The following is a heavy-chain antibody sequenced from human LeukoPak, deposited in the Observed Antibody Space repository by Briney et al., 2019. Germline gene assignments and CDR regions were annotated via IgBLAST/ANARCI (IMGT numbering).Heavy chain of an antibody. CDR2: MYISGST. V-gene: IGHV4-4*07. Sequence: SETLSLTCTVSGVSITNYYWAWIRQPAGKGLEWIGRMYISGSTNYNPSLKSRVSISIDKTKNQFSLKLTSVTAADTAVYYCARDYLVGAPLDSWGQGTVVTVSS. CDR3: ARDYLVGAPLDS. D-gene: IGHD1-26*01. CDR1: GVSITNYY. J-gene: IGHJ4*02.